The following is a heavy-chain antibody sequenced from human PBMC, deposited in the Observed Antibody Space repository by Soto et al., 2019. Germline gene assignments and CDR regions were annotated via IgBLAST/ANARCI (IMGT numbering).Heavy chain of an antibody. CDR2: VSFSGST. D-gene: IGHD3-22*01. V-gene: IGHV4-59*01. J-gene: IGHJ4*02. CDR1: GDSISSYY. CDR3: ARSREMYYYDSSGYYTH. Sequence: SETLSLTCTVSGDSISSYYWNWIRQSPGKELEWIGYVSFSGSTSYNPSLKSRVTISVDSSKNQFSLKLSSVTAADTAVYYCARSREMYYYDSSGYYTHWGQGTLVTVSS.